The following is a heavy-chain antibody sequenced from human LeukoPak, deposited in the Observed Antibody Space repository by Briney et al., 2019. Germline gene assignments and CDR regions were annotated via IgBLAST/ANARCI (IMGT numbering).Heavy chain of an antibody. V-gene: IGHV3-30*04. Sequence: PGGSLRLSCAASGFTFSSYAMHWVRQAPGKGLEWVAVISYDGSNKYYADSVKGRFTISRDNSKNTLYLQMNSLRAEDTAVYYCAKEDYDSSGYLYWGQGTLVTVSS. CDR3: AKEDYDSSGYLY. CDR1: GFTFSSYA. D-gene: IGHD3-22*01. CDR2: ISYDGSNK. J-gene: IGHJ4*02.